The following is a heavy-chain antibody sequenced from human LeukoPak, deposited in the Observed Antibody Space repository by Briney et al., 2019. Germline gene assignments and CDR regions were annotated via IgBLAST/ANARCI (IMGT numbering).Heavy chain of an antibody. V-gene: IGHV1-24*01. CDR3: ATARVLPPDYYYYYGMDV. J-gene: IGHJ6*02. Sequence: ASVKVSCKVSGYTLTELSMHWVRQAPGKGLEWMGGFDPEDGETIYAQKFQGRVTMTEDTSTDTAYMELSSLRSEDTAVYYRATARVLPPDYYYYYGMDVWGQGTTVTVSS. CDR1: GYTLTELS. CDR2: FDPEDGET.